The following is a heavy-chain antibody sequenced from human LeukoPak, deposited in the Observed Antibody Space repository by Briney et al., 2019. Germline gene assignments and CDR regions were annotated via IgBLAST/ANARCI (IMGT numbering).Heavy chain of an antibody. CDR3: ARDIGSSGWYENYGMDV. J-gene: IGHJ6*02. D-gene: IGHD6-19*01. V-gene: IGHV3-30-3*01. CDR1: GFTFSSYA. Sequence: GGSLRLSCAASGFTFSSYAMHWVRQAPGKGLEWVTVISYDGSNKYYADSVKGRFTISRDNSKNTLYLQMNSLRAEDTAVYYCARDIGSSGWYENYGMDVWGQGTTVTVSS. CDR2: ISYDGSNK.